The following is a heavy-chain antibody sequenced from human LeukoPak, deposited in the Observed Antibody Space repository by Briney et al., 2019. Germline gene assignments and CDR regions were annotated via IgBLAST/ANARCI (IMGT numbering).Heavy chain of an antibody. J-gene: IGHJ4*02. CDR2: IYYSGST. Sequence: SETLSLTCTVSGGSISSSSYYWGWIRQPPGKGLEWIGSIYYSGSTYYNPSLKSRVTISVDTSKNQFSLKLSSVTAADTAVYYCARDPKYYYDSSGHFDYWGQGTLVTVSS. D-gene: IGHD3-22*01. CDR1: GGSISSSSYY. CDR3: ARDPKYYYDSSGHFDY. V-gene: IGHV4-39*07.